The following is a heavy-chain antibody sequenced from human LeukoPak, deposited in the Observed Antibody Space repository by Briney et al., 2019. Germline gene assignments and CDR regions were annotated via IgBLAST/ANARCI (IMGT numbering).Heavy chain of an antibody. CDR3: AKDGGYSYGEGFEY. CDR2: ISWNSRNI. Sequence: PGRSLRLSCAASGFTFDDYAMHWVRQVPGKGLEWVSGISWNSRNIGYADSVKGRFIISRDNAKNSLYLQMNSLRAEDMALYYCAKDGGYSYGEGFEYWGQGTLFSVSS. J-gene: IGHJ4*02. V-gene: IGHV3-9*03. D-gene: IGHD5-18*01. CDR1: GFTFDDYA.